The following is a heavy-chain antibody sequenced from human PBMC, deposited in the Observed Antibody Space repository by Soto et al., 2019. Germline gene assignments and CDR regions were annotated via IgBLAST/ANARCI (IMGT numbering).Heavy chain of an antibody. CDR1: GFIFSSYG. CDR3: AKDDYANYGYLGY. Sequence: QVQLVESGGGVVQPGRSLRLSCAASGFIFSSYGMHWVRQAPGKGLEWVAVISYDGSNKYYGDSVKGRFTISRDNSKNTLYLQTNSLRAEDTAVYYCAKDDYANYGYLGYWGQGTLVTVSS. CDR2: ISYDGSNK. V-gene: IGHV3-30*18. J-gene: IGHJ4*02. D-gene: IGHD4-17*01.